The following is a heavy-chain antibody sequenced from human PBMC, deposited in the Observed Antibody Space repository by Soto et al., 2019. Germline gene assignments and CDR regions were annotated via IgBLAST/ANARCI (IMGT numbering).Heavy chain of an antibody. Sequence: SETLSLTVTVSGGSISSYYWSWIRQPPLNVLEWIGYIYYSGSTNYNPSLKSRVTISLDTSKNQFSLKLISVTPADTAVYYFAEGTSSGTPRHWGQGTLVTVSS. V-gene: IGHV4-59*01. CDR3: AEGTSSGTPRH. CDR2: IYYSGST. D-gene: IGHD5-12*01. CDR1: GGSISSYY. J-gene: IGHJ4*02.